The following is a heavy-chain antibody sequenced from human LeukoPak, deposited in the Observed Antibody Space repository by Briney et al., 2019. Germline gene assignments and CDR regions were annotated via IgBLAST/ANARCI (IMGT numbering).Heavy chain of an antibody. CDR2: ISSSGGST. D-gene: IGHD3-22*01. Sequence: PGGSLRLSCAASGFTFSSYAMSWVRQAPGKGLEWVSSISSSGGSTYYADSVKGRFTISRDNSKNTLYLQMNSLRAEDTAVYYCAKGTYYYDSSGYSVDYWGQGTLATVSS. J-gene: IGHJ4*02. CDR1: GFTFSSYA. CDR3: AKGTYYYDSSGYSVDY. V-gene: IGHV3-23*01.